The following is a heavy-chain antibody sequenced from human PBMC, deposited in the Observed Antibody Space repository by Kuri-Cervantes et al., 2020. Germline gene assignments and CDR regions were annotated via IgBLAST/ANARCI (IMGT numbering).Heavy chain of an antibody. J-gene: IGHJ4*02. CDR1: GGSISSYY. CDR2: IYYSGST. CDR3: ARDGWGRGHERKFDY. V-gene: IGHV4-59*01. Sequence: SETLSLTCTVSGGSISSYYWSWIRQPPGKGLEWIGYIYYSGSTNYNPSLKSRVTISVDTSKNQFSLKLSSVTAADTAVYYCARDGWGRGHERKFDYWGQGTLGTVSS. D-gene: IGHD2-8*02.